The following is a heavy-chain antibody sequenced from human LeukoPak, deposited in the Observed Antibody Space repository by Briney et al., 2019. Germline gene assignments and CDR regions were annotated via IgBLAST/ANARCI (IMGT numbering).Heavy chain of an antibody. CDR1: GHTFTSYG. J-gene: IGHJ4*02. Sequence: ASVKVSCKPSGHTFTSYGISWVRQAPGQGLEWMGWISAYNGNTNYAQKLQGRVTMTTDTSTSTAYMELRSLRSDDTAVYYCARVSSSGIMGYWGQGTLVTVSS. CDR2: ISAYNGNT. D-gene: IGHD6-19*01. CDR3: ARVSSSGIMGY. V-gene: IGHV1-18*01.